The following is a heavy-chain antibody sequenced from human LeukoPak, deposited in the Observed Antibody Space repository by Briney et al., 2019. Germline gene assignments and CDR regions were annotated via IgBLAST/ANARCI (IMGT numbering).Heavy chain of an antibody. CDR3: ALGVTGDRGDY. Sequence: GASVKVSCKASGYTFTGYYMHWVRRAPGQGLEWMGRINPNSGGTNYAQKFQGWVTMTRDTSISTAYMELSRLRSDDTAVYYCALGVTGDRGDYWGQGTLVTVSS. D-gene: IGHD2-21*02. J-gene: IGHJ4*02. CDR1: GYTFTGYY. CDR2: INPNSGGT. V-gene: IGHV1-2*04.